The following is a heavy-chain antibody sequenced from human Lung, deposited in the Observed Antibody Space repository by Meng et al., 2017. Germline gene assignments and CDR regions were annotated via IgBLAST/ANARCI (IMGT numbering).Heavy chain of an antibody. D-gene: IGHD4-11*01. V-gene: IGHV4-34*01. CDR3: ARGPTTMAHDFDY. CDR2: INHSGST. J-gene: IGHJ4*02. Sequence: QWQLQQGGAGLLKPSRPLSLTCVVSGGSFSDYYWSWIRQPPGKGLEWIGEINHSGSTNYNPSLESRATISVDTSQNNLSLKLSSVTAADSAVYYCARGPTTMAHDFDYWGQGTLVTVSS. CDR1: GGSFSDYY.